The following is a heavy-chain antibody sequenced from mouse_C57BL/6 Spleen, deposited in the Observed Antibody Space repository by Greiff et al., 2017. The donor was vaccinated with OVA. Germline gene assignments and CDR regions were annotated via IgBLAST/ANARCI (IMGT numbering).Heavy chain of an antibody. Sequence: ESGPGLVKPSQSLSLTCSVTGYSITSGYYWNWIRQFPGNKLEWMGYISYDGSNNYNPSLKNRISITRDTSKNQFFLKLNSVTTEDTATYYCAREGDYYGEIDYWGQGTTLTVSS. J-gene: IGHJ2*01. CDR3: AREGDYYGEIDY. V-gene: IGHV3-6*01. D-gene: IGHD1-1*01. CDR2: ISYDGSN. CDR1: GYSITSGYY.